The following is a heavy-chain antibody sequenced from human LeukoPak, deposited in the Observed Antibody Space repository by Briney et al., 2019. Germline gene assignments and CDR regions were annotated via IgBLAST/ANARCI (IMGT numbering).Heavy chain of an antibody. CDR2: IYYSGST. Sequence: RPSGTLSLTCTVSGGSISSSSYYWGWIRQPPGKGLEWIGSIYYSGSTYYNPSLKSRVTISVDTSKIQFSLKLSSVTATDTAEYYCARTALGSNYFDYWGQGTLVTVSS. CDR1: GGSISSSSYY. D-gene: IGHD7-27*01. J-gene: IGHJ4*02. V-gene: IGHV4-39*01. CDR3: ARTALGSNYFDY.